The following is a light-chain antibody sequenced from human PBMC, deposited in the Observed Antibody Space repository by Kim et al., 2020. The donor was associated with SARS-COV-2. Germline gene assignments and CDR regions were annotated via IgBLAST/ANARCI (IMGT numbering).Light chain of an antibody. CDR2: VNS. Sequence: VSLPCPWRPLQLRACLCGPLCPPPSRTGPNLRIVVNSNRPSGVPDRFSGSKSGTSASLAITGLQAEDEADYYCQSYDSSLSGFNWVFGGGTKLTVL. CDR1: PLQLRACLC. V-gene: IGLV1-40*01. J-gene: IGLJ3*02. CDR3: QSYDSSLSGFNWV.